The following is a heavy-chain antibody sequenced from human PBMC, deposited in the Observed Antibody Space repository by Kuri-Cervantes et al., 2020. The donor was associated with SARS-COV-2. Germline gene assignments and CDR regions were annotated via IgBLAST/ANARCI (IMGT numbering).Heavy chain of an antibody. D-gene: IGHD6-13*01. CDR1: GYTFTSYG. J-gene: IGHJ3*02. CDR2: IIPILGIA. Sequence: SVKVSCKASGYTFTSYGISWGRQAPGQGLEWMGRIIPILGIANYAQKFQGRVTITADKSTSTAYMELISLRSEDTAVYYGARELLAAAGSHAFDIWGQGTMVTVSS. V-gene: IGHV1-69*04. CDR3: ARELLAAAGSHAFDI.